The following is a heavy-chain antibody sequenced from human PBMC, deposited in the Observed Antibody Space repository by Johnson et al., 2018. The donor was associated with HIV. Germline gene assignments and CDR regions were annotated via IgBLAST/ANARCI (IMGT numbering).Heavy chain of an antibody. J-gene: IGHJ3*02. CDR3: AKEERHAFDI. V-gene: IGHV3-33*06. CDR2: IWYDGSNK. CDR1: GFTFSSYG. Sequence: QVQLVESGGGVVRPGRSLRLSCAASGFTFSSYGMHWVRQAPGKGLEWVAVIWYDGSNKYYADSVKGRFTISRDHSKNTLYLQMNSLRAEDTAVYYCAKEERHAFDIWGQGTMVTVSS.